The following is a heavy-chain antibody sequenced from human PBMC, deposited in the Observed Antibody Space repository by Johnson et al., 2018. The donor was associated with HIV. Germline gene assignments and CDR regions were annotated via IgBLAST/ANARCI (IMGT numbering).Heavy chain of an antibody. D-gene: IGHD6-13*01. CDR1: GFTFSNSD. J-gene: IGHJ3*02. CDR3: AKEKRSSSWYLAGFDI. V-gene: IGHV3-20*04. CDR2: INWNGGST. Sequence: VQLVESGRGLVQPGGSLRLSCAASGFTFSNSDMNWVHQAPGKRLEWVSGINWNGGSTGYADSVKGRFTISRDNAKNSRYLQMNSLRAEDTALYYCAKEKRSSSWYLAGFDIWGQGTMVTVSS.